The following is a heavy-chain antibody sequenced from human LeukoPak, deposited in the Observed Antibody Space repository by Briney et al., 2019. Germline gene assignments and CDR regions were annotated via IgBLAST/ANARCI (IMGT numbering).Heavy chain of an antibody. CDR3: ARWQEGSGTYYIDH. D-gene: IGHD3-10*01. J-gene: IGHJ4*02. Sequence: GASVKVSCKASGYIFTGYYMKWVRQAPGQGLEWMGWLHPNNGATNYAQKFRGRITLTRDPSISTAYMELSSLTSDDTAVYFCARWQEGSGTYYIDHWGQGTLVTVSS. CDR1: GYIFTGYY. CDR2: LHPNNGAT. V-gene: IGHV1-2*02.